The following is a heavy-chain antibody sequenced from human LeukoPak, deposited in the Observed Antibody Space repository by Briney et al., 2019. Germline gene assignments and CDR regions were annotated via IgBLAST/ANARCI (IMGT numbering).Heavy chain of an antibody. CDR3: VRGGSPPEALGDTFDV. Sequence: GGSLRLSCAASGFTFSSYWMHWVRQAPGKGLVWVSRVKSDGSSTNYADSVKGRFTVSRDNAKNTLILQMDSLRAEDTAVYYCVRGGSPPEALGDTFDVWGHGTLVTVSS. J-gene: IGHJ3*01. CDR1: GFTFSSYW. V-gene: IGHV3-74*01. CDR2: VKSDGSST. D-gene: IGHD1-26*01.